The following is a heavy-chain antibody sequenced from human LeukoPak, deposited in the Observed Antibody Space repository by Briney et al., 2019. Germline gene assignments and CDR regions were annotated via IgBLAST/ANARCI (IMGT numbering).Heavy chain of an antibody. J-gene: IGHJ3*02. D-gene: IGHD1-26*01. CDR2: IYHSGST. Sequence: SETLSLTCAVSGGSISSSNWWSWVRQPPGEGLEWIGEIYHSGSTNYNPSLKSRVTISVDKSKNQFSLKLSSVTAADTAVYYCARAPPRGLLKAFDIWGQGTMVTVSS. CDR1: GGSISSSNW. CDR3: ARAPPRGLLKAFDI. V-gene: IGHV4-4*02.